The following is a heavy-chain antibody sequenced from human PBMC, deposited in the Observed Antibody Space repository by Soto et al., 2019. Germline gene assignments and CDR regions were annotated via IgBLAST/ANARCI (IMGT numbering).Heavy chain of an antibody. Sequence: EVQLVESGGGLVQPGRSLRLSCAASGFTFDDYAMHWVRQAPGKGLEWVSGISWNSGSIGYADSVKGRFTISRDNAKNSLYLQMNSLIGEDTSLYYCAKGGQLRTEGGGYWGQGTLVTVSS. CDR2: ISWNSGSI. CDR1: GFTFDDYA. D-gene: IGHD2-2*01. J-gene: IGHJ4*02. V-gene: IGHV3-9*01. CDR3: AKGGQLRTEGGGY.